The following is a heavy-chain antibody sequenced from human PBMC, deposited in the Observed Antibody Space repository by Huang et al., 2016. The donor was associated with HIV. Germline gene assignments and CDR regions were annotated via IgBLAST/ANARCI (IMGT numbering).Heavy chain of an antibody. CDR3: AKHLGGRRGFTFIVLFGAFDM. D-gene: IGHD3-3*01. Sequence: EVQLLESGGGLAQPGGSLRLSCKASGFTFGSYAMNWVRQAPGKGLGWVSGTTASGGSTYYAKSVKGRFTISRDNSKNTLYLQMNSLRAEDTALYYCAKHLGGRRGFTFIVLFGAFDMWGQGTMVTVSS. V-gene: IGHV3-23*01. CDR2: TTASGGST. J-gene: IGHJ3*02. CDR1: GFTFGSYA.